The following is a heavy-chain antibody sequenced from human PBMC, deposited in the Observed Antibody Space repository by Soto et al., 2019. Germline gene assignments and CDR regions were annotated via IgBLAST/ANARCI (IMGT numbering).Heavy chain of an antibody. J-gene: IGHJ5*02. CDR2: INHSGST. D-gene: IGHD3-3*01. CDR1: GGSFSGYY. Sequence: SETLSLTCAVYGGSFSGYYWSWIRQPPGKGLEWIGEINHSGSTNYNPSLKSRVTISVDTSKNQFSLKLSSVTAADTAVYYCARGLNRITIFGNPSPGFDPWGQGTLVTVSS. CDR3: ARGLNRITIFGNPSPGFDP. V-gene: IGHV4-34*01.